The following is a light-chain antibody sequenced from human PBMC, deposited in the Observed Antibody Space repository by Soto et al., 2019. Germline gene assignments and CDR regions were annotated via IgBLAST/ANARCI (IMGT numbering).Light chain of an antibody. J-gene: IGKJ2*01. CDR2: DAS. Sequence: DIQMTQSPSSLSASVGDRVTITCQASRDISVYLNWYQQKPGKPPKLLVYDASNLQTGVPSRFSGSGSGTHFTFTISSLQPEDFATYYCQQYDNLPPYTFGQGTEVEL. CDR3: QQYDNLPPYT. CDR1: RDISVY. V-gene: IGKV1-33*01.